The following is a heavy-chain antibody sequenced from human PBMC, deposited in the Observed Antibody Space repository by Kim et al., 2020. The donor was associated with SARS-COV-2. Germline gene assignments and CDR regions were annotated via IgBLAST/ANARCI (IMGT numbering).Heavy chain of an antibody. Sequence: GGSLRLSCAASGFSVDNHWMHWVRQVPGKGLVWVARVKSDDGRAHYADSVKGRFTISTDGAKNTVNLLMHSLRAEDTGVYFCAKDGTFGDSPPNDGLDLWGQGTKVSVSS. J-gene: IGHJ3*01. D-gene: IGHD2-21*02. CDR2: VKSDDGRA. V-gene: IGHV3-74*01. CDR1: GFSVDNHW. CDR3: AKDGTFGDSPPNDGLDL.